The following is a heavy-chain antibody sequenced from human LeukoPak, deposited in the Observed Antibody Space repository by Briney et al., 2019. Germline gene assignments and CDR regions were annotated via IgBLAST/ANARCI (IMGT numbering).Heavy chain of an antibody. J-gene: IGHJ4*02. V-gene: IGHV3-48*01. Sequence: PGGSLRLSCAASGFASNTYSMNWVRQAPGKGLEWVSSITSSSTTIYYADPVKGRFTISRDNAKNSLYLQMNSLRAEDTAVYYCARGGRPDYWGQGTLVTVSS. D-gene: IGHD3-10*01. CDR3: ARGGRPDY. CDR1: GFASNTYS. CDR2: ITSSSTTI.